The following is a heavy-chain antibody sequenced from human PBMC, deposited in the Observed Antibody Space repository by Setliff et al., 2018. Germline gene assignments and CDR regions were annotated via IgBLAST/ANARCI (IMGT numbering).Heavy chain of an antibody. V-gene: IGHV4-34*01. Sequence: LSLTCTVYGGSFSNYYWSWIRQPPGKGLEWIGEIDHSGTTKYNPSLMGRVTISVDTPNNQFSLKLSSVTAADTAVFYCARGYAARVGFGNWFDPWGQGTLVTVS. CDR3: ARGYAARVGFGNWFDP. CDR1: GGSFSNYY. J-gene: IGHJ5*02. D-gene: IGHD6-6*01. CDR2: IDHSGTT.